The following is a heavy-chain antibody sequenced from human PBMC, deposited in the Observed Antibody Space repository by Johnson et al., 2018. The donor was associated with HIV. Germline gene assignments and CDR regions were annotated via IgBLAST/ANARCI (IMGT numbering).Heavy chain of an antibody. CDR2: IYSGGTT. Sequence: VQLVESGGGLVQPGGSLRLSCAASGFSVTNTSVSWVRQAPGKGLEWVSVIYSGGTTHYADSVKGRSTISRDNSKNTLYLQMNSLRAEDTAVYYCTRRSPYDAFDIWGQGTMVTVSS. CDR1: GFSVTNTS. V-gene: IGHV3-66*02. J-gene: IGHJ3*02. CDR3: TRRSPYDAFDI.